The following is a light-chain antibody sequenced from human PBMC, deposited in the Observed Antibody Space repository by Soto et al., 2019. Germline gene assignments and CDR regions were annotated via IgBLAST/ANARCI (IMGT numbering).Light chain of an antibody. Sequence: QSALTQPASVSGSPGQSITVSCTGTSNDVGSYNYVSWYQQHPGKAPKLMIYEVSYRPSGVSDRFSGSKTGNTASLTISGLHPEDEATYCCSSFTRNSALEVLFGGGTKLTVL. CDR2: EVS. V-gene: IGLV2-14*01. J-gene: IGLJ2*01. CDR3: SSFTRNSALEVL. CDR1: SNDVGSYNY.